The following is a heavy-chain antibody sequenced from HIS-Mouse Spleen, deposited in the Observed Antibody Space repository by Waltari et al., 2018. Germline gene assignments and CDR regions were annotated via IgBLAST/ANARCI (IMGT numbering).Heavy chain of an antibody. D-gene: IGHD6-6*01. CDR2: INHSGST. CDR3: ARGLAARFDY. V-gene: IGHV4-34*01. CDR1: GGSFSGYY. Sequence: QVQLQQWGAGLLKPSETLSLTCAVYGGSFSGYYWSWIRQPPGRGLEWIGEINHSGSTDYNPPLTSRVTISVDTSKNQFSLKLSSVTAADTAVYYCARGLAARFDYWGQGTLVTVSS. J-gene: IGHJ4*02.